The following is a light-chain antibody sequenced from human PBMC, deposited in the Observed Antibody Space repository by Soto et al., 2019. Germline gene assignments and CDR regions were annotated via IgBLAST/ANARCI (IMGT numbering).Light chain of an antibody. Sequence: DIQMTQSPSSLSMSVGDRVTITCRASQNIGTSLNWYQMKLGRAPKLLIYSASTLQSGAPSRFSGGGSGTDFTLPINSLQPEDFATYSCQQSYNAPYSVGQGTMSEIK. CDR2: SAS. J-gene: IGKJ2*01. CDR1: QNIGTS. V-gene: IGKV1-39*01. CDR3: QQSYNAPYS.